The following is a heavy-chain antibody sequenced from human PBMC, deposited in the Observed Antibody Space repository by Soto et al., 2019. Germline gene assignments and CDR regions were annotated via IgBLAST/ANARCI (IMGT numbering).Heavy chain of an antibody. Sequence: EVQLVESGGGLVAHGGSLRLSCAASGFSVSSNYMYWVRQAPGKGLECVSLIYSGGSTDHADSVKDRFTISRDNSKNTLYLQMNSLRAEDTAVYYCARRHYYGSDWGQGTLVTVSS. CDR1: GFSVSSNY. CDR3: ARRHYYGSD. D-gene: IGHD3-10*01. J-gene: IGHJ4*02. V-gene: IGHV3-66*04. CDR2: IYSGGST.